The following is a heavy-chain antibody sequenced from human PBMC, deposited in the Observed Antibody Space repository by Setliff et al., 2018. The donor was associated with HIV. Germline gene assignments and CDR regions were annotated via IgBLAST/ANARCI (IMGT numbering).Heavy chain of an antibody. D-gene: IGHD2-15*01. Sequence: KTSETLSLTCSVSGVSISSGAYYWGWIRQHPVKGLEWIGYIFSSGITYYSPSLHSRVTISLDTSKNQFSLNLTSITAADTAVYYCTRDTGGGGFPMDVWGKGTTVTVSS. CDR1: GVSISSGAYY. CDR2: IFSSGIT. J-gene: IGHJ6*03. V-gene: IGHV4-31*03. CDR3: TRDTGGGGFPMDV.